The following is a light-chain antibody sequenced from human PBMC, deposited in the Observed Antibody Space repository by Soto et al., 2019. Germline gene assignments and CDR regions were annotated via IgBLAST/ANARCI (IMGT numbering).Light chain of an antibody. V-gene: IGLV2-14*01. CDR2: EVN. CDR3: SSFTRSSTWL. CDR1: SSDVGGYNY. J-gene: IGLJ3*02. Sequence: QSALTQPASVSGSPEQSITISCTGTSSDVGGYNYVSWYQQHPGKAPKLMIYEVNNRPSGVSNRFSGSKSGNTASLTISGLQAEDEADYYCSSFTRSSTWLFGGGTKLTVL.